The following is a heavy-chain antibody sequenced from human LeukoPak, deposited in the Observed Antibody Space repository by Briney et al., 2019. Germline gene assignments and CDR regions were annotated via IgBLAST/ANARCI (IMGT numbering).Heavy chain of an antibody. CDR1: GYTFTSYG. Sequence: ASVKVSCKASGYTFTSYGISWVRQAPGQGLEWMGWISAYNGNTNYAHKLQGRVTMTTDKSTSTAYMELMSLRADDTAVYYCARDAQPYSSSPYYMDVWGKGTTVTVSS. D-gene: IGHD6-13*01. J-gene: IGHJ6*03. CDR2: ISAYNGNT. CDR3: ARDAQPYSSSPYYMDV. V-gene: IGHV1-18*01.